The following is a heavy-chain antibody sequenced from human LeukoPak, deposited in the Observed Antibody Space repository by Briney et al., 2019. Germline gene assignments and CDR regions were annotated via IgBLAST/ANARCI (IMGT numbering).Heavy chain of an antibody. J-gene: IGHJ4*02. Sequence: GGSLRLSCAASGFIFTTYAMGWVRQLPGKGLEWVSSVSSSGSDTYYTSSVKGRFTISRDNSKNTLYLQVNSLRVEDTAVYYCARRVLGAVGYFDYWGQGALVTVSS. CDR1: GFIFTTYA. CDR2: VSSSGSDT. CDR3: ARRVLGAVGYFDY. V-gene: IGHV3-23*05. D-gene: IGHD4-23*01.